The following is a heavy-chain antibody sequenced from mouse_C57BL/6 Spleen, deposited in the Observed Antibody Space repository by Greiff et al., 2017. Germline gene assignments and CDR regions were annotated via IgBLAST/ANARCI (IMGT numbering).Heavy chain of an antibody. CDR3: ARQGRGFDV. V-gene: IGHV3-6*01. J-gene: IGHJ1*03. Sequence: DVQLQESGPGLVKPSQSLSLTCSVTGYSITSGYYWNWIRQFPGNKLEWMGYISYDGSNNYNPSLKNRISITRDTSKNQFFLKLNSVTTEDTATYYCARQGRGFDVWGTGTTVTVSS. CDR1: GYSITSGYY. CDR2: ISYDGSN. D-gene: IGHD3-3*01.